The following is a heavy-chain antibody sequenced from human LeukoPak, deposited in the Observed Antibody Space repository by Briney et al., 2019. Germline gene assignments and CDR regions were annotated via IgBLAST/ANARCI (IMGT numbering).Heavy chain of an antibody. V-gene: IGHV2-5*02. CDR3: AHPGGPGSFDV. Sequence: SGPTLVKPTQTLTLTCTFSGFSLSTGGVGVGVGWIRQPPGKALEWLALIYWDDDKRYSPSLKSRLTITKDTSKNQVALTMTNMDPVDTATYYCAHPGGPGSFDVWGQGTMVTVSS. D-gene: IGHD3-10*01. CDR2: IYWDDDK. CDR1: GFSLSTGGVGVG. J-gene: IGHJ3*01.